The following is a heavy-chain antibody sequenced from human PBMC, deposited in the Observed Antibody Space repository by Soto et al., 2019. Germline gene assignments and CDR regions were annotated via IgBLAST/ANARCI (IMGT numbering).Heavy chain of an antibody. CDR3: TKGAERTVQRFLDWVCGH. Sequence: GGSLRLSCGVSGFTFRSYAMYWVRQAPGKGLEWVAVITHDGSQKYYADYVKGRFTISVDKSISTAYLQWNSLQASDTATYYCTKGAERTVQRFLDWVCGHWGQGTPVTVSS. J-gene: IGHJ4*02. D-gene: IGHD3-9*01. CDR1: GFTFRSYA. V-gene: IGHV3-30*04. CDR2: ITHDGSQK.